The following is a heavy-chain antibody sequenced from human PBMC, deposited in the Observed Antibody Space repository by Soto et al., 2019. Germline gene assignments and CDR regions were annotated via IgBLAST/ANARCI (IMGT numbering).Heavy chain of an antibody. Sequence: SEALSLTCPVSGCSISSGDYYWSWIRQPPGKGLEWIGYIYYSGSTYYNPSLKSRVTISVDTSKNQFSLKLSSVTAADTAVYYCASTAMAPSFHFDYWGQGTLVTVSS. D-gene: IGHD5-18*01. CDR1: GCSISSGDYY. CDR3: ASTAMAPSFHFDY. J-gene: IGHJ4*02. V-gene: IGHV4-30-4*01. CDR2: IYYSGST.